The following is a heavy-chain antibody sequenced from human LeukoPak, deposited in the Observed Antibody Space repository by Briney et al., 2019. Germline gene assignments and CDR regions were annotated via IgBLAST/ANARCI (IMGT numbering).Heavy chain of an antibody. Sequence: QAGGSLRLSCAASGFTFSSYAMSWVRQAPGKGLEWVSAISGSGGSTYYADSVKGRFTISRDNSKNTLYLQMNSLRAEDTAVYYCAKVSRTSYYDFWSGYYYSGLFYGMDVWGQGTTVTVSS. CDR3: AKVSRTSYYDFWSGYYYSGLFYGMDV. CDR2: ISGSGGST. V-gene: IGHV3-23*01. J-gene: IGHJ6*02. D-gene: IGHD3-3*01. CDR1: GFTFSSYA.